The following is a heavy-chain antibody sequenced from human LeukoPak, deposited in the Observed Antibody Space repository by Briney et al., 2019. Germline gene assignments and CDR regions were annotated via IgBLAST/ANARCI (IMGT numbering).Heavy chain of an antibody. V-gene: IGHV3-7*01. J-gene: IGHJ4*02. D-gene: IGHD5-18*01. CDR3: ARERVDTAMVDRYYFDY. CDR2: IKQDGSEK. Sequence: PGGSLRLSCAASGFTFSSYWMSWVRQAPGKGLEWAANIKQDGSEKYYVDSVKGRFTISRDNAKNSLYLQMNSLRAEDTAVYYCARERVDTAMVDRYYFDYWGQGTLVTVSS. CDR1: GFTFSSYW.